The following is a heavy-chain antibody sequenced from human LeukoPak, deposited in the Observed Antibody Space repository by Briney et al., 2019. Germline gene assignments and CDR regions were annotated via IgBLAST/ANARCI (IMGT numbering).Heavy chain of an antibody. J-gene: IGHJ4*02. CDR2: ISHSGST. V-gene: IGHV4-30-2*01. D-gene: IGHD6-13*01. CDR3: ARQDPDSSSWTFDY. CDR1: GGSISSATYS. Sequence: SETLSLTCAVSGGSISSATYSWSWIRQPPGKGLEWIGYISHSGSTYYNPSLKSRVTISVDRSKNQFYLKLTSVTAADTAVYYCARQDPDSSSWTFDYWGQGTLVTVSS.